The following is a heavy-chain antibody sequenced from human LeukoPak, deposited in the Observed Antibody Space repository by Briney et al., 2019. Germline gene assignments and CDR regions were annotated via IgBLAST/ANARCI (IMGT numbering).Heavy chain of an antibody. Sequence: ASVKVSCKASGYTFSNYGISWVRQAPGQGLEWMGWISSYNDNTNYAQKLQGRVTMTTDTSTSTAYMELRSLRSDDTAVYYCARPYYDILTGYPTYFDYWGQGTLVTVSS. CDR1: GYTFSNYG. CDR2: ISSYNDNT. V-gene: IGHV1-18*01. D-gene: IGHD3-9*01. J-gene: IGHJ4*02. CDR3: ARPYYDILTGYPTYFDY.